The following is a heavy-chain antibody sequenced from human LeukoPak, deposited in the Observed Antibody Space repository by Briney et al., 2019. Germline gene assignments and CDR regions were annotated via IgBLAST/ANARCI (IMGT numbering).Heavy chain of an antibody. CDR2: IWSDGSHK. D-gene: IGHD3-16*02. CDR3: ARDKGDYEFVWGNYRSYHDYGMDV. CDR1: GFSFSDYA. V-gene: IGHV3-33*01. J-gene: IGHJ6*02. Sequence: PGGSLRLSCTASGFSFSDYAMHWVRQAPGKGLEWVAVIWSDGSHKYYADSVKGRFTISRDNSKRTLSLQMGSLRAEDTAVYYCARDKGDYEFVWGNYRSYHDYGMDVWGQGTTVTVSS.